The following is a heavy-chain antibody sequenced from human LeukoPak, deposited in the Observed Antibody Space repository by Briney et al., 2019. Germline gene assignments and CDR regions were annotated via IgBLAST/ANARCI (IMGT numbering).Heavy chain of an antibody. CDR1: GFTFSSYS. V-gene: IGHV3-21*01. D-gene: IGHD6-13*01. CDR2: ISGSSSYI. CDR3: ARNGQLVLFYYYYYMDV. Sequence: PGGSLRLSCAASGFTFSSYSMNWVRQAPGKGLEWVSSISGSSSYIYYADSVKGRFTISRDNAKNSLYLQMNSLRAEDTAVYYCARNGQLVLFYYYYYMDVWGKGTTVTVSS. J-gene: IGHJ6*03.